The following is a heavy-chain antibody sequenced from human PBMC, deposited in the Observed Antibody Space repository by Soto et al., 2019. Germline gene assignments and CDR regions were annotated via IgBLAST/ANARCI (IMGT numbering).Heavy chain of an antibody. CDR1: GFTFSSYG. D-gene: IGHD2-2*01. Sequence: PGGSLRLSCVASGFTFSSYGMHWVRQAPGKGLEWVAVIWYDGSNKYCADSVKGRFTISRDNSKNTLYLQMNSLRAEDTATYYCARDRYCSSISCQGWFDPWGQGTLVTVSS. CDR2: IWYDGSNK. V-gene: IGHV3-33*01. J-gene: IGHJ5*02. CDR3: ARDRYCSSISCQGWFDP.